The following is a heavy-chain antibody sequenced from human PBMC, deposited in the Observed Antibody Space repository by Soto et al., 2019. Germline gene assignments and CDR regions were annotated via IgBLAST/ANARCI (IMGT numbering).Heavy chain of an antibody. CDR1: GFTFSSYS. CDR2: ISSSSSYI. V-gene: IGHV3-21*01. Sequence: VGSLRLSCAASGFTFSSYSMNWVRQAPGKGLEWVSSISSSSSYIYYADSVKGRFTISRDNAKNSLYLQMNSLRAEDTAVYYCARWYYYGSGSSTDFDYWGQGTLVTVSS. J-gene: IGHJ4*02. D-gene: IGHD3-10*01. CDR3: ARWYYYGSGSSTDFDY.